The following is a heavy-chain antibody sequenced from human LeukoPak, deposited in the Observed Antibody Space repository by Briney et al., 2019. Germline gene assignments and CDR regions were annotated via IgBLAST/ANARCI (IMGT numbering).Heavy chain of an antibody. CDR1: GFTFSSYA. D-gene: IGHD3-16*02. Sequence: GGSLRLSCAASGFTFSSYAMHWVRQAPGKGLEGVAAIQYDGSNKYYADSVKGRFTISRDNSKNTLYLQMNSLRAEDTAVYYCARDLGSHHESADAFDIWGQGTMVTVSS. J-gene: IGHJ3*02. V-gene: IGHV3-30-3*01. CDR3: ARDLGSHHESADAFDI. CDR2: IQYDGSNK.